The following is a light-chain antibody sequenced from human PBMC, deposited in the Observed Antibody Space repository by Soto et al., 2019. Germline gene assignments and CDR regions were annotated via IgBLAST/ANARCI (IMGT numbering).Light chain of an antibody. CDR1: SSNIEVNY. J-gene: IGLJ2*01. Sequence: QSVVTQPPSASGTPGQRVTLTCSGSSSNIEVNYVYWYQQVPGTATRLLIYRNHQRPSGVPDRFSGSKSGASASLTISALRSEDEGDYYCTVWDDSLRGRLFGGGTQLTVL. V-gene: IGLV1-47*01. CDR2: RNH. CDR3: TVWDDSLRGRL.